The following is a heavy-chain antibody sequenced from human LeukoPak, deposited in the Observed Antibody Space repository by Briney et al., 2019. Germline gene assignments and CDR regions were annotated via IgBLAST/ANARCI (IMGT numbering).Heavy chain of an antibody. V-gene: IGHV3-48*01. CDR2: ISISSSTI. D-gene: IGHD5-18*01. CDR1: GFSFNTYS. Sequence: GGSLRLSCAVSGFSFNTYSMNWVRQAPGKGLEWVSYISISSSTIYYADSMKGRFTISRDNAKNSLYLQMNSLRAEDTAVYYCARTKYSYGYGYYYYMDVWGKGTTVTVSS. CDR3: ARTKYSYGYGYYYYMDV. J-gene: IGHJ6*03.